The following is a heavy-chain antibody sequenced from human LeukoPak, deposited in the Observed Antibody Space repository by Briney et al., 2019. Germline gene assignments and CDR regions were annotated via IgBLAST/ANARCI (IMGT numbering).Heavy chain of an antibody. J-gene: IGHJ4*02. CDR1: GYIFTSYG. D-gene: IGHD5-24*01. V-gene: IGHV1-18*01. Sequence: ASVKVSCMASGYIFTSYGISWVRQAPGQELEWMGWISGYNGNTKYAQKFQGTVTMTTDTSTSTAYMEQRSRRFDDTAVYYCARDRSGMGTYFDYWGQGTLVTVSS. CDR3: ARDRSGMGTYFDY. CDR2: ISGYNGNT.